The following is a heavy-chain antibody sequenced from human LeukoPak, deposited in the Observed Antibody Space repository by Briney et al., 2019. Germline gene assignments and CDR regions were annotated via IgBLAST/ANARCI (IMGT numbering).Heavy chain of an antibody. Sequence: GGSLRLSCAASGFTLSRYGMHWVRQAPGKGLEWVAGTWYDGSSKYYSDSVKGRFTISRDNSKNTLFLQMNSLRAEDTAVYYCARVGNFGSGSYYSDAFEIWGQGTMVTVSS. D-gene: IGHD3-10*01. CDR2: TWYDGSSK. V-gene: IGHV3-33*01. CDR3: ARVGNFGSGSYYSDAFEI. CDR1: GFTLSRYG. J-gene: IGHJ3*02.